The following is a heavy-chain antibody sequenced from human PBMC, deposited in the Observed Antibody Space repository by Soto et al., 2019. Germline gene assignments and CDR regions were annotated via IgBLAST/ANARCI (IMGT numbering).Heavy chain of an antibody. CDR1: AGSISSYY. V-gene: IGHV4-59*08. D-gene: IGHD4-17*01. CDR2: IYYSGGT. J-gene: IGHJ4*02. CDR3: ARRYGDYFDF. Sequence: QVQLQESGPGLVKPSETLSLTCTVSAGSISSYYWSWIRQPPGKGLEWIGYIYYSGGTNYNPALKSRVTISVATCQNQFSLKLSSVTAADTAVYYCARRYGDYFDFWGQGTLVTVSS.